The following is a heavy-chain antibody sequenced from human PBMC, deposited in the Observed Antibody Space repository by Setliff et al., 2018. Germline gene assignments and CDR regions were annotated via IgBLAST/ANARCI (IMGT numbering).Heavy chain of an antibody. CDR3: AKGLKSSGPDWYFDY. V-gene: IGHV3-7*01. J-gene: IGHJ4*02. CDR1: GFTFKNYI. Sequence: PGGSLRLSCAASGFTFKNYIMTWVRQAPGRGLEWVANINQAGSAKYYVDSVKGRFTISRDNAKNSLYLQMNSLRAEDTAVYYCAKGLKSSGPDWYFDYWGPGTLVTVSS. D-gene: IGHD3-22*01. CDR2: INQAGSAK.